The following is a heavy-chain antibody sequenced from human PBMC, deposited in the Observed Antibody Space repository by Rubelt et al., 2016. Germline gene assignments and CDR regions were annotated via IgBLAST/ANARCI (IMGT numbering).Heavy chain of an antibody. J-gene: IGHJ6*02. Sequence: QLQLQESGPGLVKPSETLSLTCTVSGGSISSSSYYWGWIRQPPGKGLEWIGSIYYSGSTYYNPSLKSRVTISVDTSKNQFSLKLGSGTAADTAVYYCTSKGIAAKYYYYYGMDVGGQGTTVTVSS. CDR1: GGSISSSSYY. D-gene: IGHD6-13*01. CDR3: TSKGIAAKYYYYYGMDV. CDR2: IYYSGST. V-gene: IGHV4-39*01.